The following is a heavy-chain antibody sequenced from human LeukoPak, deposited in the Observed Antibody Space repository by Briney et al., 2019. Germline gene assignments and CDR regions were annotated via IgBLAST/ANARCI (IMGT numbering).Heavy chain of an antibody. CDR3: ARAVLMVYGFDY. CDR1: GGSISSYY. Sequence: SETLSLTCTVSGGSISSYYWSWIRQPPGKGLEWIGYIYYSGSTNYNPSLKSRVTISVDTSKNQFSLKLSSVTAADTAVYYCARAVLMVYGFDYWGQGTLVTVSS. J-gene: IGHJ4*02. V-gene: IGHV4-59*08. D-gene: IGHD2-8*01. CDR2: IYYSGST.